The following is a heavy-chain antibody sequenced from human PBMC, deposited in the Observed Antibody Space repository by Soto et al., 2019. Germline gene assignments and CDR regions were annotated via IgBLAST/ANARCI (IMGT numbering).Heavy chain of an antibody. CDR2: IRNKVNSYTT. D-gene: IGHD5-18*01. Sequence: GGSLGLSCAASGFTFSNAWMNWVRQAPGKGLEWVGRIRNKVNSYTTEYAASVKGRFTISRDDSKNSLHLQMNSLKIEDTAVYYCARVDPGYSYGSEIDYWGQGTLVTVSS. CDR3: ARVDPGYSYGSEIDY. V-gene: IGHV3-72*01. CDR1: GFTFSNAW. J-gene: IGHJ4*02.